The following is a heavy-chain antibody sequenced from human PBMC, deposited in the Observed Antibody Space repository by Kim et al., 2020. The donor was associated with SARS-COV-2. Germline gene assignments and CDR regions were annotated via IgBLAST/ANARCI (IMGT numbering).Heavy chain of an antibody. V-gene: IGHV1-69*13. J-gene: IGHJ2*01. CDR3: ARFLVATMEKRGWYFDL. CDR1: GGTFSSYA. D-gene: IGHD5-12*01. Sequence: SVKVSCKASGGTFSSYAISWVRQAPGQGLEWMGGIIPIFGTANYAQKFQGRVTITADESTSTAYMELSSLRSEDTAVYYCARFLVATMEKRGWYFDLWGRGTLVTVSS. CDR2: IIPIFGTA.